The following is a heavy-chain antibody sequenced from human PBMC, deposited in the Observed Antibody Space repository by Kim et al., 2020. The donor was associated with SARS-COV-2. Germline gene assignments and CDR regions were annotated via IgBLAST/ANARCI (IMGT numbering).Heavy chain of an antibody. J-gene: IGHJ3*02. V-gene: IGHV1-46*01. Sequence: ASVKVSCKASGYTFTSYYMHWVRQAPGQGLEWMGIINPSGGSTSYAQKFQGRVTMTRDTSTSTVYMELSSLRSEDTAVYYCAREGERTTSITMIEGDAFDIWGQGTMVTVSS. CDR2: INPSGGST. CDR1: GYTFTSYY. D-gene: IGHD3-22*01. CDR3: AREGERTTSITMIEGDAFDI.